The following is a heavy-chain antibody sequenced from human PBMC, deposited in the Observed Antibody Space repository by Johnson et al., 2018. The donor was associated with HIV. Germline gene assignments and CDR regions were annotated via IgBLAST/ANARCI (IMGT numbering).Heavy chain of an antibody. D-gene: IGHD4-17*01. V-gene: IGHV3-30*04. CDR3: ARALRDAFDI. CDR1: GFIFSSYS. J-gene: IGHJ3*02. Sequence: ASGFIFSSYSMHWVRQAPGRGLEWVAVISYDGNSKYYADSVRGRFTISRDNSKNALFLQMNSLRAEDTSLYYCARALRDAFDIWGQGTMVTVSS. CDR2: ISYDGNSK.